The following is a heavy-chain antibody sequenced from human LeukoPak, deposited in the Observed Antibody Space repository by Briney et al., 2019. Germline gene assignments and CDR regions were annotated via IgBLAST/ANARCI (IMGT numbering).Heavy chain of an antibody. V-gene: IGHV3-53*01. CDR3: AREAPPGYYFDY. J-gene: IGHJ4*02. CDR1: GFTVSSNY. Sequence: SGGSLRLSCAASGFTVSSNYMSWVRQAPGKGLEWVSVIYSGDSTYYADSVKGRFTISRDNSKSTLYLQMNSLRAEDTAVYYCAREAPPGYYFDYWGQGTLVTVSS. D-gene: IGHD1-1*01. CDR2: IYSGDST.